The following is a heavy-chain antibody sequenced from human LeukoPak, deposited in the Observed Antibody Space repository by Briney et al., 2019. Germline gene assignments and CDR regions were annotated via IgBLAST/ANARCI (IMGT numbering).Heavy chain of an antibody. CDR2: INGDGTTT. Sequence: GGSLRLSCAASGFTFNKYWMHWVRQVPGKGLVWVSRINGDGTTTSYADSVKGGFTMSRDNAKNTLYLQMSGLRVEDTAVYYCATGNYYDSRGYYTFGHWGQGTLVTLSS. D-gene: IGHD3-22*01. V-gene: IGHV3-74*01. CDR1: GFTFNKYW. J-gene: IGHJ4*02. CDR3: ATGNYYDSRGYYTFGH.